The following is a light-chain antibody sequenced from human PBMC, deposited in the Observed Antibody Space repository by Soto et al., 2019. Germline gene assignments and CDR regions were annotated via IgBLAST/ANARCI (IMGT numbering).Light chain of an antibody. Sequence: QSALTQPPSASGSPGQSVTISCTGTSSDVGGYNYVSWYQQHPGKAPTLVIYEVSERPSGVPDRFSGSKSGNTASLTVSGLQAEDEAHYYCSSYAGINNFVVFGGGTKLTVL. CDR3: SSYAGINNFVV. J-gene: IGLJ2*01. CDR2: EVS. CDR1: SSDVGGYNY. V-gene: IGLV2-8*01.